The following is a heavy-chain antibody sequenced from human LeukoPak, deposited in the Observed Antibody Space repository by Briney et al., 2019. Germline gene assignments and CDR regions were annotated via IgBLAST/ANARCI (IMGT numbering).Heavy chain of an antibody. Sequence: PSETLSLTCAVYGGSFSGYYWSWIRQPPGKGLEWIGEINHSGSTNYNPSLKSRVTISVDTSKNQFSLKLSSVTAADTAVYYCARGYSSGWYLTYFDYWGQGTLVTVSS. CDR1: GGSFSGYY. V-gene: IGHV4-34*01. CDR3: ARGYSSGWYLTYFDY. J-gene: IGHJ4*02. CDR2: INHSGST. D-gene: IGHD6-19*01.